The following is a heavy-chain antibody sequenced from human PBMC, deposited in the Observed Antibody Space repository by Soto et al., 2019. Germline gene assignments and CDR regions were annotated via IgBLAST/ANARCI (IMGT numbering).Heavy chain of an antibody. V-gene: IGHV1-2*04. D-gene: IGHD7-27*01. CDR3: AKGQTGDLISGAFDI. Sequence: ASVKVSCKASGYTFTGYYMHWVRQAPGQGLEWMGWINPNSGGTNYAQKFQGWVTMTRDTSISTAYMELSRLRSDDTAVYYCAKGQTGDLISGAFDIWGQGTMVTVSS. CDR1: GYTFTGYY. CDR2: INPNSGGT. J-gene: IGHJ3*02.